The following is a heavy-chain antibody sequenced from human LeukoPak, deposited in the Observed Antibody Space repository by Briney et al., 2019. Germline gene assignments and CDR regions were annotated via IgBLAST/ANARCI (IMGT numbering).Heavy chain of an antibody. CDR3: ARGVRYFDWLLRFGAFDI. V-gene: IGHV4-38-2*02. CDR2: INHWGST. CDR1: GYSISSGYY. D-gene: IGHD3-9*01. Sequence: SETLSLICTVSGYSISSGYYWGWIRQPPGKGLEWIGEINHWGSTNYNPSLKSRDPKSVDTSKNQCSLKLSSVTVADTAVYYCARGVRYFDWLLRFGAFDIWGQGTMVTVSS. J-gene: IGHJ3*02.